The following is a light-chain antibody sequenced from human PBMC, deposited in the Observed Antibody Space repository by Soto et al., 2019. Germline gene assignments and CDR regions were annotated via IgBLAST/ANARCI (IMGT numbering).Light chain of an antibody. CDR1: QSVSSN. Sequence: IGMTQSPATLSVSPWERATLSCRASQSVSSNFAWYQQKPGQAPRLLIYDASTRATGIPARFSGSGSGTEFTLTISSLQSEDFAVYYCQQYKKWPRTFGHGTKVDI. J-gene: IGKJ1*01. V-gene: IGKV3-15*01. CDR3: QQYKKWPRT. CDR2: DAS.